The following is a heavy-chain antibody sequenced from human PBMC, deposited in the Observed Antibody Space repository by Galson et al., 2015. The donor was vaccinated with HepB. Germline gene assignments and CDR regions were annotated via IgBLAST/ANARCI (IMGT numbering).Heavy chain of an antibody. Sequence: SVKVSCKASGYTFTSYYMHWVRQAPGQGLEWMGIINPSGGSTSYAQKFQGRVTMTRDTSTSTVYMELSSLRSEDTAVYYCARDGPRGAVPNWFDPWGQGTLVTVSS. CDR1: GYTFTSYY. J-gene: IGHJ5*02. D-gene: IGHD3-10*01. V-gene: IGHV1-46*01. CDR3: ARDGPRGAVPNWFDP. CDR2: INPSGGST.